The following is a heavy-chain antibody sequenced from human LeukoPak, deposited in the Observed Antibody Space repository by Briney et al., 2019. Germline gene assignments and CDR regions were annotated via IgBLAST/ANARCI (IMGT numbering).Heavy chain of an antibody. CDR1: GYSFTGYY. CDR2: INPNSGGI. V-gene: IGHV1-2*02. Sequence: GASVKVSCKTSGYSFTGYYIQWVRQAPGQGLEWMGWINPNSGGINYAQKFQGRVTMTRDTSVTTAYMELRRLTSDHTAVYYCAKTGRKQWPPYYFDYWGQGTLVTVSS. D-gene: IGHD6-19*01. J-gene: IGHJ4*02. CDR3: AKTGRKQWPPYYFDY.